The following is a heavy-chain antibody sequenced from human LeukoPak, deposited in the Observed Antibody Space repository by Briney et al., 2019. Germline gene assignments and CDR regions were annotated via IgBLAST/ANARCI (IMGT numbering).Heavy chain of an antibody. J-gene: IGHJ4*02. Sequence: PGGSLRLSCAASGFTFSSYSMNWVRQAPGKGLEWVSSISSSSSYIYYADSVKGRFTISRDNAKNSLYLQMNSLRAEDTAVYYCAREAPMVAATHVFDYWGQGTLVTVSS. D-gene: IGHD2-15*01. V-gene: IGHV3-21*01. CDR1: GFTFSSYS. CDR2: ISSSSSYI. CDR3: AREAPMVAATHVFDY.